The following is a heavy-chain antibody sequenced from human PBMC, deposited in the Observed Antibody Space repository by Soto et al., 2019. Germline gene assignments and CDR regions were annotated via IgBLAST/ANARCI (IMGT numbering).Heavy chain of an antibody. Sequence: QTFSLTCAITGYSVSSDITSWNWISQSPSRSLEWLGRTYYRSRRFHDYADSVKSRITINAPPSKNQFTMELKYMTSEDTAVYYCPSGNALNVWGQGTLVTVS. CDR3: PSGNALNV. J-gene: IGHJ3*01. CDR1: GYSVSSDITS. V-gene: IGHV6-1*01. CDR2: TYYRSRRFH. D-gene: IGHD1-1*01.